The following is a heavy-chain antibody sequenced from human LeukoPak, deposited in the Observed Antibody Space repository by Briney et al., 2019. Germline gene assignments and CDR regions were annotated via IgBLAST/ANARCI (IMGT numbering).Heavy chain of an antibody. Sequence: GGSLRLSCAASGFTFSSYGMHWVRQAPGKGLEWVAFIRYDGSNKYYADSVKGRFTISRDNSKNTLYLQMNSLRAEDTAVYYRAKDGNLWFGELLGWFDPWGQGTLVTVSS. CDR3: AKDGNLWFGELLGWFDP. CDR2: IRYDGSNK. CDR1: GFTFSSYG. D-gene: IGHD3-10*01. V-gene: IGHV3-30*02. J-gene: IGHJ5*02.